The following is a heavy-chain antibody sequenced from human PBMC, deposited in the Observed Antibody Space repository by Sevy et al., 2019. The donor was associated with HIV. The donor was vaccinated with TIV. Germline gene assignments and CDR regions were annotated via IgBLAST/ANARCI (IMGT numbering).Heavy chain of an antibody. Sequence: GGSLRLSCAASGFTFSSYAMLWVRQAPGKGLEWVAVISYDGSNKYYADSVKGRFTISRDNSKNTLYLQMNSLRAEDTAVYYCARGGGDGYKDPPFDYWGQGTLVTVSS. J-gene: IGHJ4*02. D-gene: IGHD5-12*01. CDR3: ARGGGDGYKDPPFDY. V-gene: IGHV3-30-3*01. CDR1: GFTFSSYA. CDR2: ISYDGSNK.